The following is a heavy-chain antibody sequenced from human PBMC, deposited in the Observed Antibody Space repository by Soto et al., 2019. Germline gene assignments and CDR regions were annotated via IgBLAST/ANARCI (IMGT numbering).Heavy chain of an antibody. CDR2: IKHDGSEK. CDR3: ARVRRTYDSSAYDIDY. D-gene: IGHD3-22*01. Sequence: PGGSLRLSCAASGFTFSSYWMSWVRQAPGKGLEWVANIKHDGSEKYYVDPVKGRFTISRDNAKNSLYLQMNSLRAEDTAVYYCARVRRTYDSSAYDIDYWGQGTLVTVSS. CDR1: GFTFSSYW. V-gene: IGHV3-7*01. J-gene: IGHJ4*02.